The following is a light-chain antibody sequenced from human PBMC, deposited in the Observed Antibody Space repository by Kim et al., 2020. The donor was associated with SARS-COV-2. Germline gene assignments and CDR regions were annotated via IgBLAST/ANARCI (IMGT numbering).Light chain of an antibody. CDR3: SSYAGNSNLV. J-gene: IGLJ3*02. CDR1: SSDVGAYNY. CDR2: EVF. V-gene: IGLV2-8*01. Sequence: GHSVTISGTGTSSDVGAYNYVSWYQQLPGNAPKLIIYEVFKRPSGVPDRLSASKSGNTASLTVSGLQAEDEADYYCSSYAGNSNLVFGGGTQLTVL.